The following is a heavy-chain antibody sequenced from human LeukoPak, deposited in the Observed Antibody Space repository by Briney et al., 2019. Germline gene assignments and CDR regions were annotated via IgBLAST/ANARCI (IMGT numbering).Heavy chain of an antibody. CDR2: FDPEDGET. CDR1: GYTLTELS. D-gene: IGHD3-10*01. V-gene: IGHV1-24*01. CDR3: ATEGKMVRGLYTDY. J-gene: IGHJ4*02. Sequence: ASVKVSCKVSGYTLTELSMHWVRQAPGKGLEWMGGFDPEDGETIYAQKFQGRVTMTADTSADTAYMKLSSLRSEDTAVYYCATEGKMVRGLYTDYWGQGTLVTVSS.